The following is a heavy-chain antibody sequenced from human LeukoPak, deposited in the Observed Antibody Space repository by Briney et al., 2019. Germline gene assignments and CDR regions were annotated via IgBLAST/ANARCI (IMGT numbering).Heavy chain of an antibody. J-gene: IGHJ4*02. V-gene: IGHV1-69*13. D-gene: IGHD3-22*01. CDR2: IIPIFGTA. CDR3: ARGKESGTYYYDSSGYYPLGY. CDR1: GGTFSSYA. Sequence: SAKVSCKASGGTFSSYAISWVRQAPGQGLEWMGGIIPIFGTANYAQRFQGRVTITADESTSTAYMELSSLRSEDTAVYYCARGKESGTYYYDSSGYYPLGYWGQGTLVTVSS.